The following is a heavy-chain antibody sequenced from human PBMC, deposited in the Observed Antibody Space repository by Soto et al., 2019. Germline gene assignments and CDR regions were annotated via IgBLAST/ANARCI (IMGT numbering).Heavy chain of an antibody. CDR2: IYPGDSDT. D-gene: IGHD3-22*01. Sequence: GESLKISCKGSGYSFTSYWIGWVRQMPGKDLEWMGIIYPGDSDTRYSPSFQGQVTISADKSISTAYLQWSSLKASDTAMYYCATSLADSTESYYYGMDVWGQGTTVTVSS. CDR1: GYSFTSYW. J-gene: IGHJ6*02. CDR3: ATSLADSTESYYYGMDV. V-gene: IGHV5-51*01.